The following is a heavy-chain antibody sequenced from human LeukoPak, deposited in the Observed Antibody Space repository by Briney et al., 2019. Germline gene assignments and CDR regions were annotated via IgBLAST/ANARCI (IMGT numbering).Heavy chain of an antibody. CDR1: GGSISSSSYY. CDR2: IYYRGST. CDR3: ARSRWLSDPYFDY. D-gene: IGHD3-22*01. Sequence: PSEILSLTCTVSGGSISSSSYYWGWIRQPPGKGLEWIGSIYYRGSTYYNPSLKSRVTISLDTSKDQFSLKLSSATAADTAVYYCARSRWLSDPYFDYWGQGTLVTVSS. J-gene: IGHJ4*02. V-gene: IGHV4-39*07.